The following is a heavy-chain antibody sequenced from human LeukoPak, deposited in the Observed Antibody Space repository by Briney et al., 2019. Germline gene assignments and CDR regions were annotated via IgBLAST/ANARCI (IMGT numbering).Heavy chain of an antibody. J-gene: IGHJ4*02. D-gene: IGHD1-26*01. V-gene: IGHV3-30*03. CDR1: GFTFSNYV. CDR2: ISYDGGNK. Sequence: ETGGSLRLSCAASGFTFSNYVMHWVRQAPGKGLEWVAVISYDGGNKYSADSVKGRFTISRDNSKNTLFLQMNSLRAEDTALFYCARGGMTLVGAQIDYWGQGTLVTVSS. CDR3: ARGGMTLVGAQIDY.